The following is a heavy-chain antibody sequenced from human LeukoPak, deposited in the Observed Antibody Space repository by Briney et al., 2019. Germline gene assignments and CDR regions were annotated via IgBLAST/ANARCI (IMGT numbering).Heavy chain of an antibody. Sequence: GGSLRLSCAASGFTFSGSSIHWVRQASGKGLECVGRIRSKANSYATTYAASVKGRFTISRDDSKNTAYLQMNSLETEDTAVYYCTVAVTGVAALDTWGQGTMVTVSS. CDR2: IRSKANSYAT. CDR3: TVAVTGVAALDT. D-gene: IGHD4-23*01. CDR1: GFTFSGSS. J-gene: IGHJ3*02. V-gene: IGHV3-73*01.